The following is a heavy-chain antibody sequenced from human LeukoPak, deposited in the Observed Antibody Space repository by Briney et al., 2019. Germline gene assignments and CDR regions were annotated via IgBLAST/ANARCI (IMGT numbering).Heavy chain of an antibody. Sequence: GSSVKVSCKTSGGIFSSYGLNWVRQAPGQGLEWMGGFNPILGTPKYAQNLQGRVTITADESTSTGYMELSSLRYEDTAVYYCARGLYCSSSTSCYDYGMDVWGQGTTVTVSS. D-gene: IGHD2-2*01. V-gene: IGHV1-69*01. J-gene: IGHJ6*02. CDR1: GGIFSSYG. CDR3: ARGLYCSSSTSCYDYGMDV. CDR2: FNPILGTP.